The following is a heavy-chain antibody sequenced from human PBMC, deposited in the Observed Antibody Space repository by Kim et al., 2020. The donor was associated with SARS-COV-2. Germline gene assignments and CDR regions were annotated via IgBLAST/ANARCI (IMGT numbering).Heavy chain of an antibody. V-gene: IGHV3-30*04. CDR2: ISSDSKNE. Sequence: GGSLRLSCAASGFTFSNYAIHWVRQTPGKGLEWVAVISSDSKNEYFRDSVKGRFTISRDNFRNTVYLQMNSLRVEDTAVYYCVRGGRDWFFEYWGQGTLV. D-gene: IGHD3-9*01. CDR3: VRGGRDWFFEY. CDR1: GFTFSNYA. J-gene: IGHJ4*02.